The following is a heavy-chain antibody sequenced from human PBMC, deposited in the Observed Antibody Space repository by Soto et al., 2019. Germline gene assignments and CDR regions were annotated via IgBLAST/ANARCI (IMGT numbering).Heavy chain of an antibody. CDR2: VYSSGST. D-gene: IGHD6-6*01. V-gene: IGHV4-59*01. Sequence: SETLSLTCTVSGDSITSYNWNWLRQPPGKALEWIGYVYSSGSTNYNPSLKSRVTISVDTSKNQFSLKLSSVTAADTAVYYCARGLTPRYSSSWVWFDPWGQGTLVTVSS. CDR1: GDSITSYN. J-gene: IGHJ5*02. CDR3: ARGLTPRYSSSWVWFDP.